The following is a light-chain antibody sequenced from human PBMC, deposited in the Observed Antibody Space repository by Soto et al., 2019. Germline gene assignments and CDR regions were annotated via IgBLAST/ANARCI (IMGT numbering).Light chain of an antibody. J-gene: IGKJ1*01. CDR1: QSVSSSY. Sequence: EIVLTQSPGTLSLSPGESATLSCRASQSVSSSYLAWYQQKPGQAPRLLIYGASSRATGIPVRFSGSGSGTDFTLTISRLEPEDFAVYYCQQYGSSPRTFGQGTKVEIK. V-gene: IGKV3-20*01. CDR3: QQYGSSPRT. CDR2: GAS.